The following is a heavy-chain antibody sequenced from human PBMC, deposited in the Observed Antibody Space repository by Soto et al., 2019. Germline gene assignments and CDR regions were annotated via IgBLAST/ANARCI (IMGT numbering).Heavy chain of an antibody. D-gene: IGHD2-2*03. V-gene: IGHV1-8*01. CDR1: GYTFTSYD. CDR3: ARGFGYCSSTSCFYYYYMDV. CDR2: MSPNSGNT. Sequence: GASVKVSCKASGYTFTSYDINWVRQATGQGLEWMGWMSPNSGNTGYAQKFQGRVTMTRNTSISTAYMELSSLRSEDTAVYYCARGFGYCSSTSCFYYYYMDVWGKGTTVTVSS. J-gene: IGHJ6*03.